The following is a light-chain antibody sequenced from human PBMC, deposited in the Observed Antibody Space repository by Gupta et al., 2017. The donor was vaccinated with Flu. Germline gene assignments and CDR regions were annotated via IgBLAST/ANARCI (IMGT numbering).Light chain of an antibody. J-gene: IGLJ2*01. CDR1: SGVNVRIDN. Sequence: TSGVNVRIDNVSWFRHQPGKAPILVLYGIAERPSGIPKRFSGTKSRNTASLTISGLQGGDEADYFCCSYEGTFTVVFGGGTKLTVL. V-gene: IGLV2-11*01. CDR3: CSYEGTFTVV. CDR2: GIA.